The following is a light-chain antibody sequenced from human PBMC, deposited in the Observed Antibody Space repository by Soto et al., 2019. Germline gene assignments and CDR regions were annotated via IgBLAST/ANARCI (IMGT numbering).Light chain of an antibody. CDR1: SSDIGPYNY. J-gene: IGLJ1*01. V-gene: IGLV2-14*03. CDR2: DDN. CDR3: TSCITTNTAYV. Sequence: QSVLTQPASVSGSPGQTITISCTGSSSDIGPYNYVSWYQQHPGTAPKLVIFDDNNRPSGVSDRFSGSKSGNSASLAITGLQAEDEADYYCTSCITTNTAYVFGSGTKVTAL.